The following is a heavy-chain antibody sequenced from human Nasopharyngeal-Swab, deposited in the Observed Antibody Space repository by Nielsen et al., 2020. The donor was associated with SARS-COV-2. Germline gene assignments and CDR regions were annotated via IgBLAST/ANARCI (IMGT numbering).Heavy chain of an antibody. V-gene: IGHV4-38-2*01. Sequence: SETLSLTCAVSDYSISSGYYWGWIRQPPGKGLEWIGSIYHSGSTYYNPSLKSRVTISVDTSKNQFSLKLSSVTATDTAVYYCARASAGYFDLWGRGTLVTVSS. J-gene: IGHJ2*01. CDR2: IYHSGST. CDR3: ARASAGYFDL. CDR1: DYSISSGYY.